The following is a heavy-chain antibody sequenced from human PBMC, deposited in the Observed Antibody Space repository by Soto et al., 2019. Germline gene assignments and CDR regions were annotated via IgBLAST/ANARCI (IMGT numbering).Heavy chain of an antibody. CDR3: ARAGRQPGWSGFDFDC. Sequence: GGSLRLSCTASGFTFSAYSMNWVRQAPGKGLEWLSYISGGNDNIQYADSVKGRFTISRDNAGNSLFLQMSGLRAEDTAVYFCARAGRQPGWSGFDFDCWGQGTLVTVSS. V-gene: IGHV3-48*01. D-gene: IGHD6-25*01. J-gene: IGHJ5*01. CDR2: ISGGNDNI. CDR1: GFTFSAYS.